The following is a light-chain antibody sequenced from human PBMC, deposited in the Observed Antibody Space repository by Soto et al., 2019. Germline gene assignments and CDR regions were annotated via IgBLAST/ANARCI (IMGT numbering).Light chain of an antibody. Sequence: DIQMTQSPSILSASVGDRVTITCRSSQTITNWLAWYQQKPGKAPRLLIYDASSLESWVPSRFSGSGSGTEFTLTISSLQPDDFATYYCQQYDNYPLTFGGGTKVDIK. V-gene: IGKV1-5*01. CDR3: QQYDNYPLT. J-gene: IGKJ4*01. CDR1: QTITNW. CDR2: DAS.